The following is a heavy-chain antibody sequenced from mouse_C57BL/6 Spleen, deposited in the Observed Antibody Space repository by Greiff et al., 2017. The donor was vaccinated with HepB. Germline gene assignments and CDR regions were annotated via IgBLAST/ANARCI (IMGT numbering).Heavy chain of an antibody. CDR3: AREGYSTYAMDY. Sequence: VQLQQSGPELVKPGASVKISCKASGYTFTDYYMNWVKQSHGKSLEWIGDINPNNGGTSYNQKFKGKATLTVDKSSSTAYMELRSLTSEDSAVYYCAREGYSTYAMDYWGQGTSVTVSS. V-gene: IGHV1-26*01. J-gene: IGHJ4*01. CDR2: INPNNGGT. D-gene: IGHD2-5*01. CDR1: GYTFTDYY.